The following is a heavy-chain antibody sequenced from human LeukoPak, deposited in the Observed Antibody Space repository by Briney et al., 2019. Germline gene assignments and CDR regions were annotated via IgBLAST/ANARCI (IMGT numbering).Heavy chain of an antibody. CDR1: GVPIASHSW. CDR3: AYNRDFALDN. V-gene: IGHV4/OR15-8*01. J-gene: IGHJ4*02. CDR2: IYHSGGA. D-gene: IGHD1-14*01. Sequence: SETLSLTCAVSGVPIASHSWWSWVRQPPGKGLEWIGEIYHSGGANYKPSLKSRVTMSVDTSNNHFSLKLTSVTAADTAVYFCAYNRDFALDNWGQGTLVTVSS.